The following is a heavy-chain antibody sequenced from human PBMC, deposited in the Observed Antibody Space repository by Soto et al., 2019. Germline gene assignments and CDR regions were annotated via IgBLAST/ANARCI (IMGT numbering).Heavy chain of an antibody. CDR2: IWYDGSNR. CDR1: GFSFSTYG. Sequence: QVQLVESGGGVVQAGRSLRLSCATSGFSFSTYGMHWVRQAPGKGLEWVAVIWYDGSNRYYADSVRGRFTISRENSKRTEKLQYYSLRAEGRAVYCCASHSCDGAGRYWGQGTPVTVSS. D-gene: IGHD1-1*01. CDR3: ASHSCDGAGRY. V-gene: IGHV3-33*01. J-gene: IGHJ4*03.